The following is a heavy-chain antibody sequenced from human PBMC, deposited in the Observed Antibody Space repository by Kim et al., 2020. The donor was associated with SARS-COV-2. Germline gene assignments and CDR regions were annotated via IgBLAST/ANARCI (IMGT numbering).Heavy chain of an antibody. J-gene: IGHJ6*02. CDR2: MNPNSGNT. CDR1: GYTFTSYD. Sequence: ASVKVSCKASGYTFTSYDINWVRQATGQGLEWMGWMNPNSGNTGYAQKFQGRVTMTRNTSISTAYMELSSLRSEDTAVYYCARGRYSSGWYLHYYYGMDVWGQGTTVTVSS. V-gene: IGHV1-8*01. D-gene: IGHD6-19*01. CDR3: ARGRYSSGWYLHYYYGMDV.